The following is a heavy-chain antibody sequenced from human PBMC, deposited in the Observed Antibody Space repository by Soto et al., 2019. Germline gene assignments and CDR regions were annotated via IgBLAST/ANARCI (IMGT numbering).Heavy chain of an antibody. CDR3: ARSGSGYPYWYFDL. Sequence: EVQLVESGGGLVKPGRSLRLSCAASGFTFSSYSMNWVRQAPGKGLEWVSSISSSSSYIYYADSVKGRFTISRDNAKNSLYLQMNSLRAEDTAVYYCARSGSGYPYWYFDLWGRGTLVTVSS. J-gene: IGHJ2*01. V-gene: IGHV3-21*01. CDR1: GFTFSSYS. CDR2: ISSSSSYI. D-gene: IGHD3-22*01.